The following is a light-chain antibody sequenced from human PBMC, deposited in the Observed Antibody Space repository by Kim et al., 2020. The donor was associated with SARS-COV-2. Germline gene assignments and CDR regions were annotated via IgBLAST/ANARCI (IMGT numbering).Light chain of an antibody. Sequence: SYELTQPSSVSVSPGQTARITCSGDILAKMYTRWFQQKPGQAPVLLIYKDTERPSGIPERFSVSSSGTTVTLTIIGAQVEDAADYYCYSAADNNRIFGGGPQLTVL. J-gene: IGLJ2*01. CDR1: ILAKMY. CDR3: YSAADNNRI. CDR2: KDT. V-gene: IGLV3-27*01.